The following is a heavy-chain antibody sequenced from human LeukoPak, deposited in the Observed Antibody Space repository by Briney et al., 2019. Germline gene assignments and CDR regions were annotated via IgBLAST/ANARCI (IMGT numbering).Heavy chain of an antibody. CDR1: GYTFTTYT. CDR2: INAVNGNT. V-gene: IGHV1-3*03. Sequence: ASVKVSCKASGYTFTTYTMHWVRQAPGQRLEWMGWINAVNGNTKYSQEFQGRVTITRDTSASTVYMELSSLRSEDTAVYYCALDTGYSSGPPTYYFDYWGQGTLVTVSS. D-gene: IGHD6-19*01. CDR3: ALDTGYSSGPPTYYFDY. J-gene: IGHJ4*02.